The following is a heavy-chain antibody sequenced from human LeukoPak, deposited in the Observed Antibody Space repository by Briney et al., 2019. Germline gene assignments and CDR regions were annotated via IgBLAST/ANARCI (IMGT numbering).Heavy chain of an antibody. CDR3: ARQFPYYDILTGYYHALDAFDI. J-gene: IGHJ3*02. Sequence: SETLSLTCTVSGGSISSSSYYWGWIRQPPGKGLEWIGSIYYSGSTYYNPSLKSRVTISVDTSKNQFSQKLSSVTAADTAVYYCARQFPYYDILTGYYHALDAFDIWGQGTMVAVSS. V-gene: IGHV4-39*01. CDR2: IYYSGST. CDR1: GGSISSSSYY. D-gene: IGHD3-9*01.